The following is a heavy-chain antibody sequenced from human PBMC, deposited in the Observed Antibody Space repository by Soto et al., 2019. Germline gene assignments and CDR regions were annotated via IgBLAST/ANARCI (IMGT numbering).Heavy chain of an antibody. V-gene: IGHV4-31*03. CDR2: IYHSGNT. CDR3: ARARFQVLYGKPYFDS. CDR1: GGSITTGGSY. J-gene: IGHJ4*02. D-gene: IGHD2-2*02. Sequence: SETLSLTCTVSGGSITTGGSYWSWIRQHPGKGLEWIGNIYHSGNTYHNPSLKSRLTISVDTSKNHFSLMVDSVTAADTAVYYCARARFQVLYGKPYFDSWGQGTLVTV.